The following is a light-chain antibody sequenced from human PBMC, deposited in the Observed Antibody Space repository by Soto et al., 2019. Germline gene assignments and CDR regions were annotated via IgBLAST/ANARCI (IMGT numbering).Light chain of an antibody. CDR1: QSVSSY. CDR2: DAS. V-gene: IGKV3-11*01. Sequence: EIVLTQSPATLSLSPGERATLSCRASQSVSSYLAWYQQKPGQAPRLLIYDASNRATGIPARFSGSGSGTEFTLTISSLHFEDIAVYYCQQYNNWPLTFGGGTKVEIK. CDR3: QQYNNWPLT. J-gene: IGKJ4*01.